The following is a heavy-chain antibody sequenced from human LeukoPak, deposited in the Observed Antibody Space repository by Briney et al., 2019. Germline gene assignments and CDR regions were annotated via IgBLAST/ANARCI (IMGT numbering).Heavy chain of an antibody. Sequence: PGRSLRLSCAASGFTFSTYGMHWVRQAPGKGLEWVAVIWYDGSKKYYADSVKGRFTISRDNSKNTLYLQMNSLRAEDTAVYYCARDRGQGPTPDYWGQGTLVTVSS. CDR2: IWYDGSKK. D-gene: IGHD2-15*01. CDR3: ARDRGQGPTPDY. V-gene: IGHV3-33*01. J-gene: IGHJ4*02. CDR1: GFTFSTYG.